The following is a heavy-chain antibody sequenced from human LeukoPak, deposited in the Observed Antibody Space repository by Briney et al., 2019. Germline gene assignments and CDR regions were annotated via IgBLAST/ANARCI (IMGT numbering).Heavy chain of an antibody. CDR3: ARGRYDFWSGYSNYYYYYGMDV. CDR2: ISYDGSNK. CDR1: GFTFSSYA. V-gene: IGHV3-30-3*01. D-gene: IGHD3-3*01. J-gene: IGHJ6*02. Sequence: PGGSLRLSCAASGFTFSSYAMHWVRQAPGKGLEWVAVISYDGSNKYYADSVKGRFTISRGNSKNTLYLQMNSLRAEDTAVYYCARGRYDFWSGYSNYYYYYGMDVWGQGTTVTVSS.